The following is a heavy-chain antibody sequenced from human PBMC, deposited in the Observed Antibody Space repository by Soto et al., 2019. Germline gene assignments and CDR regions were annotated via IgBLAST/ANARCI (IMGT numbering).Heavy chain of an antibody. CDR1: GFTFSSYA. CDR3: AKDSGIVVAYIDY. CDR2: ISGSGGST. D-gene: IGHD3-22*01. Sequence: LRLSCAASGFTFSSYAMSWVRQAPGKGLEWVSAISGSGGSTYYADSVKGRFTISRDNSKNTLYLQMNSLRAEDTAVYYCAKDSGIVVAYIDYWGQGTLVTVSS. J-gene: IGHJ4*02. V-gene: IGHV3-23*01.